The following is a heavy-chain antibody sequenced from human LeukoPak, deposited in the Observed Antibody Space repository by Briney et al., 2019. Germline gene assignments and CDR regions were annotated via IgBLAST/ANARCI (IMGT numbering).Heavy chain of an antibody. CDR2: LYSGGAT. V-gene: IGHV3-66*01. J-gene: IGHJ5*02. CDR3: ARGNGNLAGRLDP. Sequence: GGSLRLSCVASGFSVSGIHMNWVRQAPGKDLEWVSGLYSGGATYYADSMGGRFTISRDHSKNTLYLQMTNLRVDDTAIYYCARGNGNLAGRLDPWGQGTRVTVSS. CDR1: GFSVSGIH. D-gene: IGHD4-23*01.